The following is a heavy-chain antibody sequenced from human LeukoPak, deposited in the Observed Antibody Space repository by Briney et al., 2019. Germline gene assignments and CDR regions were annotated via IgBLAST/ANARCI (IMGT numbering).Heavy chain of an antibody. CDR2: INTNTGNP. D-gene: IGHD2-15*01. Sequence: ASVKVSCKASGYTFTSYAMNWVRQAPGQELEWMGWINTNTGNPTYAQGFTGRFVFSLDTSVSTAYLQISSLKAEDTAVYYCARRSRMGGIVWEFDYWGQGTLVTVSS. CDR1: GYTFTSYA. V-gene: IGHV7-4-1*02. J-gene: IGHJ4*02. CDR3: ARRSRMGGIVWEFDY.